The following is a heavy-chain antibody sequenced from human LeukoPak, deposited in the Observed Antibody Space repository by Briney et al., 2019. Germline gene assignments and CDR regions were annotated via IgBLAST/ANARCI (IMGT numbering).Heavy chain of an antibody. D-gene: IGHD1-26*01. J-gene: IGHJ3*02. CDR1: GFTFSSYA. V-gene: IGHV3-23*01. Sequence: GGSLRLSCAASGFTFSSYAMSWVRQAPGKGLEWVSAISGSGGSTYYADSVKGRFTISRDNSKNTLYLQMNSLRAEDSAAYYCAKLRSGTTGNVEIWGQGTMVTVSS. CDR3: AKLRSGTTGNVEI. CDR2: ISGSGGST.